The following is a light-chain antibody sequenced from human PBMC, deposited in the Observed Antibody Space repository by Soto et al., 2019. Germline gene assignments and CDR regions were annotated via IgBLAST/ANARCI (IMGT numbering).Light chain of an antibody. CDR1: QSISSW. V-gene: IGKV1-5*01. J-gene: IGKJ1*01. Sequence: DIQMTQSPSTLSASVGDRVTITCRASQSISSWLAWYQQKPGKAPKLLIYDASSLESGVPSRFTGSGSGTIFTLTISSMQPDDFATYYCQQYNSWWTFGQGTKVEIK. CDR2: DAS. CDR3: QQYNSWWT.